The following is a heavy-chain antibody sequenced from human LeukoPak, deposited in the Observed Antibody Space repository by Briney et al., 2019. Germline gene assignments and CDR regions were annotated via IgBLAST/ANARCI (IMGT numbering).Heavy chain of an antibody. Sequence: PSGTLSLTCAVSGGSISSSNWWSWVRQPPGKGLEWIGEIYHSGSTNYNPSLKSRVTISVDKSKNHFSLKLSSVTAADTAVYYCARSEYGSGSYLDAFDIWGQGTMVTVSS. CDR3: ARSEYGSGSYLDAFDI. CDR1: GGSISSSNW. V-gene: IGHV4-4*02. CDR2: IYHSGST. J-gene: IGHJ3*02. D-gene: IGHD3-10*01.